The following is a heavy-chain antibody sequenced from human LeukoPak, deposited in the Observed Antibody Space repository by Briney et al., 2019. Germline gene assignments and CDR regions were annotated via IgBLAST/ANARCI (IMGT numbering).Heavy chain of an antibody. Sequence: GGSLRLSCAASGFTFSSYSMSWVRQAPGKGLEWVSSISSSSGYIYYADSVTGRFTIPRDNARNSLFLQMDSLRAEDTAVYYCARDIIKTALDVWGKGTTVTVSS. CDR3: ARDIIKTALDV. D-gene: IGHD2-21*02. CDR1: GFTFSSYS. J-gene: IGHJ6*04. CDR2: ISSSSGYI. V-gene: IGHV3-21*01.